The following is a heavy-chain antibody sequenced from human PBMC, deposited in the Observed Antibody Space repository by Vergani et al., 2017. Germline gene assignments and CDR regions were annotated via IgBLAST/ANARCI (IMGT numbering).Heavy chain of an antibody. V-gene: IGHV3-21*06. CDR3: ARDCTSGGCPDNYGIDV. CDR1: GFTFSDFS. D-gene: IGHD2-8*01. Sequence: EVQLVESGGGLVKPGGSLRLSCAASGFTFSDFSMSWVRQAPGKGLEWVAFIGSSGPYINYADSVKGRFIISRDNTNNSLFLQLRGLRAEDAAVYYCARDCTSGGCPDNYGIDVWGQGATVTVSS. J-gene: IGHJ6*02. CDR2: IGSSGPYI.